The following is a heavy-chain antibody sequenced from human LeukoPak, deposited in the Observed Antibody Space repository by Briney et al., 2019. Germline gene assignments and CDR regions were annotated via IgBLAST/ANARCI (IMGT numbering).Heavy chain of an antibody. V-gene: IGHV3-15*04. CDR1: GFTFRNAW. D-gene: IGHD4-17*01. CDR2: IESKTNGGTA. J-gene: IGHJ4*02. Sequence: GGSLRLSCAASGFTFRNAWMSWVRQAPGKGLEWVGRIESKTNGGTADYAAPVKDRFTISRDDSKTALYLQMNSLKTEDTAVYYCTTVVGDYVSFIDYWGQGTLVTVSS. CDR3: TTVVGDYVSFIDY.